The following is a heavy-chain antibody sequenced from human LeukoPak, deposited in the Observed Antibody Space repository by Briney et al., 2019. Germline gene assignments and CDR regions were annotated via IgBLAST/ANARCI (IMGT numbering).Heavy chain of an antibody. V-gene: IGHV4-59*08. J-gene: IGHJ3*02. D-gene: IGHD3-9*01. CDR3: ARGSPDVLRYFDWASLRGAFDI. Sequence: PSETLSLTCTVSGGSISSYYWSWIRQPPGKGLEWIGYIYYSGSTNYNPSLKSRVTISVDTSKNQFSLKLSSVTAADTAVYYCARGSPDVLRYFDWASLRGAFDIWGQGTMVTVSS. CDR2: IYYSGST. CDR1: GGSISSYY.